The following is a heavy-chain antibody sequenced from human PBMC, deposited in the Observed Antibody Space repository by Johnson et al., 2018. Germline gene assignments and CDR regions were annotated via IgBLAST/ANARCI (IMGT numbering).Heavy chain of an antibody. Sequence: VQLVESGGGVVQPGRSLRLSCAASGFTFSSYAMSWVRQAPGKGLEWVSAISGSGGSTYYADSVKGRFTISRDNSKNTVYLQMNSLRAEDTAVYYCAKEKGATSYGMDVWGQGTTVTVSS. CDR1: GFTFSSYA. CDR2: ISGSGGST. CDR3: AKEKGATSYGMDV. V-gene: IGHV3-23*04. J-gene: IGHJ6*02. D-gene: IGHD3-16*01.